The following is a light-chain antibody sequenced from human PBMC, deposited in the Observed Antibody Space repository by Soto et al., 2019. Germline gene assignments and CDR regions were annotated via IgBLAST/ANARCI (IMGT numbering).Light chain of an antibody. CDR2: GAS. V-gene: IGKV3-15*01. J-gene: IGKJ5*01. Sequence: EIVMTQSPATLSVSPGERATLSCRASQSIGNNLGWYQQKPGQAPRLLNYGASTRATGIPARFSGSGSGTEFTLTITSLQSEDSAVYYCQQYNTWTLISFGQGTRLEIK. CDR3: QQYNTWTLIS. CDR1: QSIGNN.